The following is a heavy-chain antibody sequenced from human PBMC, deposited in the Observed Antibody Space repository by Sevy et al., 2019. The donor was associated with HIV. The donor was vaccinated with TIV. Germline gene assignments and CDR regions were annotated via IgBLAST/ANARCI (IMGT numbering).Heavy chain of an antibody. V-gene: IGHV1-18*01. Sequence: ASVKVSCKASDYTFSTQGFNWVRQAPGQGLEWMGWISAYNGNTKFAQKFQGRVTMTTDTSTSTAYMELRSLTSDDTAVYYCARDWAPGYYYDAIGVKRDYYFDYWGQGTLVTVSS. CDR3: ARDWAPGYYYDAIGVKRDYYFDY. CDR1: DYTFSTQG. CDR2: ISAYNGNT. J-gene: IGHJ4*02. D-gene: IGHD3-22*01.